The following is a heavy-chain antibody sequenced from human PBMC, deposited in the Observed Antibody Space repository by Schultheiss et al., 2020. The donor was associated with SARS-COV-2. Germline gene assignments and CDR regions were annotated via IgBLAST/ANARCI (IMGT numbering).Heavy chain of an antibody. D-gene: IGHD3-16*01. V-gene: IGHV4-59*12. Sequence: SETLSLTCAVSGGSISGYYWSWIRQPPGAGLEWIGYISQSGYTYYNPSLKSRVTISVDRSKKQFSLKMKSVTAADTAVYYCARGSSGGDDYWGQGTLVTVSS. CDR2: ISQSGYT. J-gene: IGHJ4*02. CDR3: ARGSSGGDDY. CDR1: GGSISGYY.